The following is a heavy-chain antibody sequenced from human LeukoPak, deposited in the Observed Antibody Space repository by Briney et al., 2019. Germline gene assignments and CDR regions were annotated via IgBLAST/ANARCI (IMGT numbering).Heavy chain of an antibody. CDR2: IHPGDSET. V-gene: IGHV5-51*01. J-gene: IGHJ4*02. Sequence: GESLQISCKGSGYMFTNYWIGWVRQLPGKGLEWMGIIHPGDSETRYSPSFQGQVTISADKSISTAYLQWSSLKASDTAMYYCARRRDLYSGSYYPFDYWGQGTLVTVSS. CDR3: ARRRDLYSGSYYPFDY. D-gene: IGHD1-26*01. CDR1: GYMFTNYW.